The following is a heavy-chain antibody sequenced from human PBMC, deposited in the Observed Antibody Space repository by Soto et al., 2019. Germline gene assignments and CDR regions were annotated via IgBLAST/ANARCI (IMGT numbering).Heavy chain of an antibody. J-gene: IGHJ5*02. D-gene: IGHD4-17*01. CDR3: ARTADYGDGNWFDP. Sequence: SETLSLTCAVSGYYISSSTKWWAWIRQPPGKGLEWIGYIYNSGSTYFNPSLRSRLTMSIDTSKNQFSLKLSSVTAVDTAVYYCARTADYGDGNWFDPWGQGTLVTVSS. V-gene: IGHV4-28*01. CDR2: IYNSGST. CDR1: GYYISSSTKW.